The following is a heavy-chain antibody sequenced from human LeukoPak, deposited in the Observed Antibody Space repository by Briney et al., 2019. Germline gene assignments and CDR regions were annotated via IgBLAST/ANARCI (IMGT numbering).Heavy chain of an antibody. CDR2: IKPDGSQK. V-gene: IGHV3-7*03. Sequence: GGSLRLSCAASGFTFSTYWMTWVRQAPGKGLEWVANIKPDGSQKFCVDSVKGRFTISRDNAKNSLYLQMNSLGAEDTGVYHCSTDPRISAAGPRYSDRWGQGTLVTVSS. J-gene: IGHJ4*02. CDR1: GFTFSTYW. CDR3: STDPRISAAGPRYSDR. D-gene: IGHD6-13*01.